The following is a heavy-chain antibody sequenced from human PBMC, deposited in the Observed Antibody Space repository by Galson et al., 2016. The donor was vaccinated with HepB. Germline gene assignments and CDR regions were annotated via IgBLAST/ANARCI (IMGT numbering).Heavy chain of an antibody. D-gene: IGHD6-13*01. CDR3: ARSLEAGNSRRFDP. J-gene: IGHJ5*02. CDR2: VNGGNGNT. V-gene: IGHV1-3*01. Sequence: SVKVSCKASGYTFTSYTLHWVRQAPGQRLEWMGCVNGGNGNTLYSQNLQGRLTMTRDTSARTAYMDLSSLTSEDTAMYYCARSLEAGNSRRFDPWGQGTLVTVSS. CDR1: GYTFTSYT.